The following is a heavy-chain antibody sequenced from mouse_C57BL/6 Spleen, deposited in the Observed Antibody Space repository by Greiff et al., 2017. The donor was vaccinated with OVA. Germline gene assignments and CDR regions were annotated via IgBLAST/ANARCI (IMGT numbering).Heavy chain of an antibody. Sequence: EVMLVESGGGLVKPGGSLKLSCAASGFTFSSYAMSWVRQTPEKRLEWVATISDGGSYTYYPDNVKGRFTISRDNAKNNLYLQMSHLKSEDTAMYYCARDVDLYYAMDYWGQGTSVTVSS. CDR2: ISDGGSYT. J-gene: IGHJ4*01. V-gene: IGHV5-4*01. CDR1: GFTFSSYA. CDR3: ARDVDLYYAMDY.